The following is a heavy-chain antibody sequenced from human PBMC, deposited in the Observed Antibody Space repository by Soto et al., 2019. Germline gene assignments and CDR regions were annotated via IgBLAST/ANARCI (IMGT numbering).Heavy chain of an antibody. Sequence: QVQLVQSGVEVKKPGSSVKVSCKAAGGSFSIYTVFWVRQAPGQGLEWMGRIIPMFDIANYAQNFQGRVTSNAEKFPYTVYMDKVKRRSDDTALYYCTLCSCAAEVFGIWVQGTLVTVSS. CDR1: GGSFSIYT. CDR3: TLCSCAAEVFGI. V-gene: IGHV1-69*02. CDR2: IIPMFDIA. D-gene: IGHD2-2*01. J-gene: IGHJ3*02.